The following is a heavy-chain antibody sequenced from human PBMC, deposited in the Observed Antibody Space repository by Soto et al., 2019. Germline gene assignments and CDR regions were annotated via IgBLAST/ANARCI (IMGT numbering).Heavy chain of an antibody. CDR3: AKRRKAYYDILTGYSPRYYGMDV. CDR2: ISGSGGST. Sequence: GGSLRLSCEASGFNFSSYGIHWVRQAPGKGLEWVSAISGSGGSTYYADSVKGRFTISRDNSKNTLYLQMNSLRAEDTAVYYCAKRRKAYYDILTGYSPRYYGMDVWGQGTTVTVSS. CDR1: GFNFSSYG. D-gene: IGHD3-9*01. V-gene: IGHV3-23*01. J-gene: IGHJ6*02.